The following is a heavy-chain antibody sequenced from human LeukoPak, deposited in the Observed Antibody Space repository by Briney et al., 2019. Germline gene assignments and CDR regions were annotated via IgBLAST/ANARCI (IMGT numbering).Heavy chain of an antibody. J-gene: IGHJ4*02. CDR1: GFTVSSNY. V-gene: IGHV3-7*01. CDR2: IKQDGSEK. D-gene: IGHD2-15*01. Sequence: GGSLRLSCAASGFTVSSNYMSWVRQAPGKGLEWVANIKQDGSEKYHVDSVKGRFTISRDNAKNSLYLQMNSLRAEDTAVYYCARRGSCDIWGQGTLVTVSS. CDR3: ARRGSCDI.